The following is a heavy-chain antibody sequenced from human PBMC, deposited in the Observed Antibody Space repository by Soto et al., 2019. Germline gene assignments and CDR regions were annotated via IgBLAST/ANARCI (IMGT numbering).Heavy chain of an antibody. CDR1: GVFISSDAYY. Sequence: QVQLQESGPGLVKPSQTLSLTCAVSGVFISSDAYYWSWIRQHPGKGLEWIGFFSHRGTTHYNPSLKSRVTISGDTSKNQISLKLTSVTAPDTAVYYCARYRFTATWSKFDYWGQGALVTVSS. CDR2: FSHRGTT. J-gene: IGHJ4*02. V-gene: IGHV4-31*11. CDR3: ARYRFTATWSKFDY. D-gene: IGHD3-16*02.